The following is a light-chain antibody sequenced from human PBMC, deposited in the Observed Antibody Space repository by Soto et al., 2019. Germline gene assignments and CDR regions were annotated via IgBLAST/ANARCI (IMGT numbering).Light chain of an antibody. CDR3: QQYGSSPWT. CDR1: QSVSSSY. CDR2: GAS. J-gene: IGKJ1*01. V-gene: IGKV3-20*01. Sequence: EIVLTQSPFTLSFSPVERSTLSCIASQSVSSSYLAWYQQTPGQAPRLVVYGASSRATGIPDRFSGSGSGTDFTLTISRLEPEDFAVYYCQQYGSSPWTFGQGTKVDVK.